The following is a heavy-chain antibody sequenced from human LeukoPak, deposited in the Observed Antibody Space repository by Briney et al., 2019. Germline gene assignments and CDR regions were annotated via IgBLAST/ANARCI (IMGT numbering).Heavy chain of an antibody. D-gene: IGHD3-22*01. Sequence: SGGSLRLSCAASGFTFSSYAMSWVRQAPGKGLEWVPAISGSGGSTYYADSVKGRFTISRDNSKNTLYLQMNSLRAEDTAVYYCAKDIPGYYYDSSGYWDYWGQGTLVTVSS. CDR3: AKDIPGYYYDSSGYWDY. V-gene: IGHV3-23*01. CDR2: ISGSGGST. J-gene: IGHJ4*02. CDR1: GFTFSSYA.